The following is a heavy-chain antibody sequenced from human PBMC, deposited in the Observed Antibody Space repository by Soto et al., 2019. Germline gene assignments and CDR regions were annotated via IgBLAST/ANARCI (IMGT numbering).Heavy chain of an antibody. Sequence: QVQLVKSGAEVKKPGSSVKVSCKASGGTFSSYAISWVRQAPGQWREWMGGIIPIFGTANYAQKFQGRVTITADESTSTAYMELRSLRSEDPAVYYCAREYSSSPDYYYYGMDVWGQGTTVTVSS. J-gene: IGHJ6*02. D-gene: IGHD6-13*01. V-gene: IGHV1-69*01. CDR3: AREYSSSPDYYYYGMDV. CDR2: IIPIFGTA. CDR1: GGTFSSYA.